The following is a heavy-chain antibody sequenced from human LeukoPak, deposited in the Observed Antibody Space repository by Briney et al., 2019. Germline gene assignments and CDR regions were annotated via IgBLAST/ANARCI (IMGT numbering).Heavy chain of an antibody. CDR1: GYTFTSYY. Sequence: ASVKVSCKASGYTFTSYYMHWVRQAPGQGLEWMGIINPSGGSTSYAQKFQGRVTMTRDTSTSTVYMELSSLRSEDTAVYYCARGGITMIVVVNSFDYWGQGTLVTVSS. J-gene: IGHJ4*02. D-gene: IGHD3-22*01. CDR3: ARGGITMIVVVNSFDY. V-gene: IGHV1-46*01. CDR2: INPSGGST.